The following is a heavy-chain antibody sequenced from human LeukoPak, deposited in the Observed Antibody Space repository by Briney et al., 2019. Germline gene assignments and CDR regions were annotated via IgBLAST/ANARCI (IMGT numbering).Heavy chain of an antibody. D-gene: IGHD3-16*01. V-gene: IGHV3-7*01. J-gene: IGHJ3*02. CDR2: IKQDGSVK. CDR3: ARWGNYGPAFDI. CDR1: GFTFSSYY. Sequence: PGGSLRLSCAASGFTFSSYYMSWVRQAPGKGLEWVANIKQDGSVKYYVDSVKGRFTISRDNAKNSLYLQMNSLRAEDTAVYYCARWGNYGPAFDIWGQGTMVTVSS.